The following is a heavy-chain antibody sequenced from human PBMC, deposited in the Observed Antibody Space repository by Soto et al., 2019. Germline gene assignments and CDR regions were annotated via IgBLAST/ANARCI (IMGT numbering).Heavy chain of an antibody. D-gene: IGHD3-16*01. CDR2: IYRSGST. CDR1: GESGRNQY. CDR3: ARTLDYGHMDV. V-gene: IGHV4-4*09. J-gene: IGHJ6*03. Sequence: LETLPHTCTVSGESGRNQYWSWIRRPPGRGLEWIGYIYRSGSTKYNPSLKSRLTISVDTSKNQFSLKLSSVTAADTAVYYCARTLDYGHMDVWGKGTTVTVSS.